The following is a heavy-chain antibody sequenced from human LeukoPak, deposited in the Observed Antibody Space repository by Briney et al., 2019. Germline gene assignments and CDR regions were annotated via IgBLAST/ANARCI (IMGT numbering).Heavy chain of an antibody. CDR3: ARGAPPGYYNWFDP. D-gene: IGHD6-13*01. CDR2: IYYSGST. CDR1: GGSISSYY. V-gene: IGHV4-59*01. J-gene: IGHJ5*02. Sequence: SETLSLTCTVSGGSISSYYWSWIRQPPGKGLEWIGYIYYSGSTSYNPSLKSRVTISVDTSKNQFSLKLNPVTAADTAVYYCARGAPPGYYNWFDPWGQGTLVTVSS.